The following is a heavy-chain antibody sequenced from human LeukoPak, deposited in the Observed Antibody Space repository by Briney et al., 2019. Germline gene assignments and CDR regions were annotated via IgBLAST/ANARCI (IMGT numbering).Heavy chain of an antibody. CDR3: ATEFMGAADY. CDR2: INTNTGNP. V-gene: IGHV7-4-1*02. J-gene: IGHJ4*02. CDR1: GYTFTTYA. Sequence: ASVKVSCKASGYTFTTYALSWVRQAPVQGLEWMGWINTNTGNPTYAQGFTGRFVFSLDTSVSTAYLQISSLKAEDTAVYYCATEFMGAADYWGQGTLVTVSS. D-gene: IGHD1-26*01.